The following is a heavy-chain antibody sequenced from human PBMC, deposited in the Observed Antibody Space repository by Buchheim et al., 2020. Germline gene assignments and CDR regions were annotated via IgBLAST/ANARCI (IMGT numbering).Heavy chain of an antibody. Sequence: QVQLQESGPGLVKPSETLSLTCTVSGGSISSSSYYWGWIRQPPGKGLEWIGSIYYSGSTYYNPSLKSRVTMSVDTSKNQFSLKLSSVTAADTAVYYCARDRRSGVLVSTYFDYWGQGTL. CDR1: GGSISSSSYY. CDR2: IYYSGST. CDR3: ARDRRSGVLVSTYFDY. J-gene: IGHJ4*02. D-gene: IGHD3-3*02. V-gene: IGHV4-39*07.